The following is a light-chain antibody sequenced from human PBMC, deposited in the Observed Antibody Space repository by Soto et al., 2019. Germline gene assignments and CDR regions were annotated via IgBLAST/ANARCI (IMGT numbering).Light chain of an antibody. Sequence: QSALTQPASVSGSPGQSITISCTGTSSDVGGYNYVSWYQQHPGKAPKLMIYDVSNRPSGVSNRFSGSKSGNTASLTISGLQDEDDADYYCSSYTGSSTYVFGTGTKLTVL. CDR1: SSDVGGYNY. V-gene: IGLV2-14*01. J-gene: IGLJ1*01. CDR2: DVS. CDR3: SSYTGSSTYV.